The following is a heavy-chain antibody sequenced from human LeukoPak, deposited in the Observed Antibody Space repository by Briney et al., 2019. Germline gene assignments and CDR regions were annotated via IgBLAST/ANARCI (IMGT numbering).Heavy chain of an antibody. J-gene: IGHJ4*02. CDR2: ISYDGSNK. Sequence: GGSLRLSCAASGFTFSSYAMHWVRQAPGKGLEWVAVISYDGSNKYYADSVKGRFTISRDNSKNTLYLQMNSLRAEDTAVYYCASEVGATLSWYYFDYWGQGTLVTVSS. D-gene: IGHD1-26*01. CDR3: ASEVGATLSWYYFDY. CDR1: GFTFSSYA. V-gene: IGHV3-30*04.